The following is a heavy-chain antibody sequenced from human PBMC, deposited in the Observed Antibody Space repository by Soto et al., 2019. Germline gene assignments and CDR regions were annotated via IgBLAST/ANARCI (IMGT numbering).Heavy chain of an antibody. J-gene: IGHJ6*02. Sequence: EVQLLESGGGLVQPGGSLRLSCAASGFTFSSYVMSWVRQAPGKGLEWVSAISGSGGSTYYADSVKGRFTISRDNSKNTLYLQMNSLRAQVPAVYYCAKSGGRVPMASYYYYGMDVWGQGTTVTVSS. D-gene: IGHD3-10*01. CDR2: ISGSGGST. CDR1: GFTFSSYV. CDR3: AKSGGRVPMASYYYYGMDV. V-gene: IGHV3-23*01.